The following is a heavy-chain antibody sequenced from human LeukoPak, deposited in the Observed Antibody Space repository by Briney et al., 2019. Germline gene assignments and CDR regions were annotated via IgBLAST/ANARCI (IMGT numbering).Heavy chain of an antibody. CDR2: IYTSGST. CDR3: ASSPSHYYYMDV. J-gene: IGHJ6*03. Sequence: PSETLSLTCTASGGTISSYYWSWIRQPPGKGLVWIGYIYTSGSTNYNPSLKIRVTISVDTSKNQFSLKLSSVTAADTAVYYCASSPSHYYYMDVWGKGTTVTVSS. CDR1: GGTISSYY. V-gene: IGHV4-4*08.